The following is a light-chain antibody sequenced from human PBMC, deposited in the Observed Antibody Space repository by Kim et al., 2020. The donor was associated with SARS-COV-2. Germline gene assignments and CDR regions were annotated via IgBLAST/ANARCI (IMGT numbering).Light chain of an antibody. CDR2: YDS. CDR3: QVWDSSSDHRV. CDR1: NIGSKS. V-gene: IGLV3-21*04. J-gene: IGLJ3*02. Sequence: SYELTQPPSVSVAPGKTARITCGGNNIGSKSVHWYQQKPGQAPVLVIYYDSDRPSGIPERFSGSHSGNMATLTISRVEAGDEADYYRQVWDSSSDHRVFG.